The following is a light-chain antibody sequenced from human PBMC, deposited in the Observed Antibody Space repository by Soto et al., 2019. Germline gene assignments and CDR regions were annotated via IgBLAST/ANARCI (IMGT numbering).Light chain of an antibody. CDR2: ASS. Sequence: DTVLTQSPGTLSLSPGERPSLSCXTSQSSGSNFLAWYQHKPGQAPRLLIYASSNRATGIPDRFAGSASGTDFTLTINRLEPEDFAVYYCQLYGISPHFGQGTRLEIK. V-gene: IGKV3-20*01. CDR1: QSSGSNF. CDR3: QLYGISPH. J-gene: IGKJ5*01.